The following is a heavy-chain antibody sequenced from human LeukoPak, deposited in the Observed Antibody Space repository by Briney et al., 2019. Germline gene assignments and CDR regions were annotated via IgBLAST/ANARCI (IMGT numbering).Heavy chain of an antibody. Sequence: GGSLRLSCTGSGVTVSSNSMSWVRQAPGKGLEWVSFIYSDNTHYSDSVKGRFTISRDNSKNTLYLQMNSLRAEDTAVYYCARRAGAYSHPYDHWGQGTLVTVSS. CDR3: ARRAGAYSHPYDH. CDR2: IYSDNT. J-gene: IGHJ4*02. D-gene: IGHD4/OR15-4a*01. V-gene: IGHV3-53*01. CDR1: GVTVSSNS.